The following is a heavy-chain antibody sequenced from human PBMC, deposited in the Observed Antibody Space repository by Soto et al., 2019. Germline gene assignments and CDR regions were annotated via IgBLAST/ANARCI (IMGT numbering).Heavy chain of an antibody. V-gene: IGHV3-30*18. CDR2: ISYDGSNK. Sequence: QVQLVESGGGVVQPGRSLRLSCAASGFTFSSYGMHWVRQAPGKGLEWVAVISYDGSNKYYADSVKGRFTISRDNSKTTLYLQMNSLRAEDTAVYYCAKLIGGMDVWGQGTTVTVSS. CDR1: GFTFSSYG. J-gene: IGHJ6*02. CDR3: AKLIGGMDV. D-gene: IGHD2-15*01.